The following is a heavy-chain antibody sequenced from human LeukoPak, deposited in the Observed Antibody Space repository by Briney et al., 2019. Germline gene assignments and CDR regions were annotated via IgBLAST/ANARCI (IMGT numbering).Heavy chain of an antibody. J-gene: IGHJ4*02. V-gene: IGHV3-20*04. D-gene: IGHD3-10*01. Sequence: GGSLRLSCAASGFTFSSYAMNWVRQAPGKGLEWVSGINWNGGSTGYADSVKGRFTISRDNAKNSLYLQMNSLRAEDTALYYCARDRDDYDYWGQGTLVTVSS. CDR1: GFTFSSYA. CDR3: ARDRDDYDY. CDR2: INWNGGST.